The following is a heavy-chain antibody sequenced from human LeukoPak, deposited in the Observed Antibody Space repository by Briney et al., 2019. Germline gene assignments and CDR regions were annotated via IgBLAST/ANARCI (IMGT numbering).Heavy chain of an antibody. CDR1: GYTFTNYY. CDR2: INSNRGGT. J-gene: IGHJ3*02. D-gene: IGHD3-3*01. Sequence: ASVTLSCKASGYTFTNYYIHWVRQAPGQGLEWMGWINSNRGGTNYAQKFQGRVTMTRDTSISTAYMELRSVRTDDTAVYYCARDHGEDAFDIWGPGT. V-gene: IGHV1-2*02. CDR3: ARDHGEDAFDI.